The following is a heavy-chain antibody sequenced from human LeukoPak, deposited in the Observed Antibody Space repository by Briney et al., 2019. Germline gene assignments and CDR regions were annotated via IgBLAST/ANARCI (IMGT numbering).Heavy chain of an antibody. J-gene: IGHJ2*01. CDR1: GFTVSSNY. D-gene: IGHD3-3*01. CDR2: ISGSGGST. CDR3: AKGRITIFGVVITYWYFDL. V-gene: IGHV3-23*01. Sequence: GGSLRLSCAASGFTVSSNYMSWVRQAPGKGLEWVSAISGSGGSTYYADSVKGRFTISRDNSKNTLYLQMNSLRAEDTAVYYCAKGRITIFGVVITYWYFDLWGRGTLVTVSS.